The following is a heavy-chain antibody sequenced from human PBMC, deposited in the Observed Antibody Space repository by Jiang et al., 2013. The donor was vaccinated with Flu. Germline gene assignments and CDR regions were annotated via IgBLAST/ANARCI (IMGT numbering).Heavy chain of an antibody. CDR1: GVSVSSDSYY. CDR3: ASGAGVHGDETDY. V-gene: IGHV4-61*01. D-gene: IGHD4-17*01. Sequence: LLKPSETLSLTCFVSGVSVSSDSYYWTWIRQPPGKGLDWIGYISYSGSTNYNPSLKSRVTISVDTSKNQFSLKLSSVTAADTAVYYCASGAGVHGDETDYWGQGTLVTVSS. CDR2: ISYSGST. J-gene: IGHJ4*02.